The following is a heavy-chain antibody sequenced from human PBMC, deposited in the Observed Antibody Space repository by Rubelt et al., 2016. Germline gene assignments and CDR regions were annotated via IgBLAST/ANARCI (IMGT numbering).Heavy chain of an antibody. D-gene: IGHD6-19*01. CDR3: AGVIWGSGWSNNWFDP. J-gene: IGHJ5*02. CDR2: ISAYNGNT. CDR1: GYTFTSYG. V-gene: IGHV1-18*01. Sequence: QVQLVQSGAEVKKPGASVKVSRKASGYTFTSYGISWVRQAPGQGLEWMGWISAYNGNTNYAQKLQGRVTMTTDTSTSTAYMELSSLRSEDTAVYYCAGVIWGSGWSNNWFDPWGQGTLVTVSS.